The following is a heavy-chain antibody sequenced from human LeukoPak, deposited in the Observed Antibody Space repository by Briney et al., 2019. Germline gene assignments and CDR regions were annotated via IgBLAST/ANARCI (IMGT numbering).Heavy chain of an antibody. V-gene: IGHV1-3*01. CDR3: ARGGRNYYFDY. D-gene: IGHD1-7*01. Sequence: ASVKVSCKASGYTFTSYAMHWVRLAPGQRLEGMGWINAGNGNTKYSQKFQGRVTITRDTSASTAYMELSSLRSEDTAVYYCARGGRNYYFDYWGQGTLVTVSS. J-gene: IGHJ4*02. CDR1: GYTFTSYA. CDR2: INAGNGNT.